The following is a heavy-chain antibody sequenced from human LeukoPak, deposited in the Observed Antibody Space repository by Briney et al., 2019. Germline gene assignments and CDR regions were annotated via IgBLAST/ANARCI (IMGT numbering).Heavy chain of an antibody. V-gene: IGHV4-59*11. CDR2: IYYDGTT. D-gene: IGHD3-16*01. J-gene: IGHJ4*02. CDR1: GGSMNSHY. Sequence: SETLSLTCTVSGGSMNSHYWNWIRQPPGKGLEWVGYIYYDGTTKYNPSLKSRVTISVDTSKNHFSLRLSAVTAADTAVYYCARDGDFDYWGQGILVTVSS. CDR3: ARDGDFDY.